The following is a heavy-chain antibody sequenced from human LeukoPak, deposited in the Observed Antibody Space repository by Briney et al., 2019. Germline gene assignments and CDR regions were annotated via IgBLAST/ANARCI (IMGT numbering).Heavy chain of an antibody. J-gene: IGHJ3*02. V-gene: IGHV4-30-4*08. CDR2: IFYSGSA. CDR3: ARDPHGGGLGDGFDI. CDR1: GGSISSGDYY. Sequence: SETLSLTGTVSGGSISSGDYYWNWIRQHPEKSLEWIGYIFYSGSAYYNPSLKSRVTISVDTSKNQFSLKLSSVTAADTAVYYCARDPHGGGLGDGFDIWGQGTMVTVSS. D-gene: IGHD3-16*01.